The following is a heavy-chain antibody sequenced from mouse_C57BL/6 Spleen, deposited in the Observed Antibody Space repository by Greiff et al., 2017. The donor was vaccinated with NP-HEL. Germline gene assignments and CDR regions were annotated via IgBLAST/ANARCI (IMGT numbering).Heavy chain of an antibody. CDR3: AFITTVVAPY. D-gene: IGHD1-1*01. CDR2: IYPGDGDT. CDR1: GYAFSSSW. Sequence: QVQLQQSGPELVKPGASVKISCKASGYAFSSSWMNWVKQRPGKGLEWIGRIYPGDGDTNYNGKFKGKATLTADKSSSTAYMQLSSLTSEDSAVYVCAFITTVVAPYWGQGTLVTVSA. J-gene: IGHJ3*01. V-gene: IGHV1-82*01.